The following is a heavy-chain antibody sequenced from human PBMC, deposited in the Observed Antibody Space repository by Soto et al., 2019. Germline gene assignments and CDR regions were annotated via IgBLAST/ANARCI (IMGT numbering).Heavy chain of an antibody. J-gene: IGHJ6*03. Sequence: GGSLRLSCAASGFTFSSYAMSWVRQAPGKGLEWVSAISGSGGSTYYADSVKGRFTISRDNSKNTLYLQMNSLRAEDTAVYYCAKGSSDIVVVVAAIPYYYYYYIDVWGQGTTVTVSS. V-gene: IGHV3-23*01. CDR3: AKGSSDIVVVVAAIPYYYYYYIDV. CDR1: GFTFSSYA. D-gene: IGHD2-15*01. CDR2: ISGSGGST.